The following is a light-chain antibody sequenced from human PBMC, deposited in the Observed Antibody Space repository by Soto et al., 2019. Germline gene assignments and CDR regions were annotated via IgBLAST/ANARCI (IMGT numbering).Light chain of an antibody. CDR2: END. CDR1: SSNIGENY. Sequence: QSVLTQPPSVPAAPGQKVTISCSGSSSNIGENYVSWYQQFPGTAPKLLIYENDKRPSGIPDRFSGSKSGTSATLGITGLQTGDEADYYCETWDSSLRVVVFGGGTKVTVL. J-gene: IGLJ2*01. V-gene: IGLV1-51*02. CDR3: ETWDSSLRVVV.